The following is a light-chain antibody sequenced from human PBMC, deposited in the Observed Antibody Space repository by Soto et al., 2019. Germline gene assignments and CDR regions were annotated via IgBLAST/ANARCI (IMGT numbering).Light chain of an antibody. CDR1: SSNIGSNY. CDR3: AAWDDSLSVVV. CDR2: KNN. Sequence: QSVLTQSSSAYGTPGQRVTISCSGSSSNIGSNYVYWYQQFPGTAPKLLIYKNNQRPSGVPDRFSGSKSGTSASLAISGLRSEDESDYYCAAWDDSLSVVVFGGGTKLTVL. J-gene: IGLJ2*01. V-gene: IGLV1-47*01.